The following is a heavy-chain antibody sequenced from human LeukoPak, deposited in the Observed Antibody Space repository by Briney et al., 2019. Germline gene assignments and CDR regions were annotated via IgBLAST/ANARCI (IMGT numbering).Heavy chain of an antibody. V-gene: IGHV3-73*01. CDR3: TSSGTTDY. CDR2: IRSKANSYAT. D-gene: IGHD1-7*01. Sequence: QTGGSLRLSCAASGSTFSGSAMHWVRQASGKGLEWVGRIRSKANSYATAYAASVKGRFTISRDGSKNTAYLQMNSLKTEDTAVYYCTSSGTTDYWGQGTLVTVSS. CDR1: GSTFSGSA. J-gene: IGHJ4*02.